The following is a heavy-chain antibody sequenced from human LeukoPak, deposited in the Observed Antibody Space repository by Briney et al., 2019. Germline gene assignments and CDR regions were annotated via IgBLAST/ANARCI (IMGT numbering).Heavy chain of an antibody. CDR1: GFTFTNAW. Sequence: GGSLRLSCAASGFTFTNAWMTWVRQAPGKGLEWVANIKPDGSERYYVDSVKGRFTISRDNAKNSLYLQMNSLSVEDTAVYYCARGGTSGSYYNYWGQGTLVTVSS. J-gene: IGHJ4*02. CDR3: ARGGTSGSYYNY. CDR2: IKPDGSER. D-gene: IGHD1-26*01. V-gene: IGHV3-7*04.